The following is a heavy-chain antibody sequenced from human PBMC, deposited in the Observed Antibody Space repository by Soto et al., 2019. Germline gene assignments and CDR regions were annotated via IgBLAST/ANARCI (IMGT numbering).Heavy chain of an antibody. D-gene: IGHD6-6*01. CDR1: GYSFTTCG. CDR2: INAASGAT. J-gene: IGHJ5*02. Sequence: ASVKVSCKASGYSFTTCGVHWVRQAPGQRLEWLGWINAASGATKYSQKFQGRVTITRDTSASTSFLELSSLTSEDTALYFCAKESPRVQVPGTGSYDPWGQGTQVTVSS. V-gene: IGHV1-3*01. CDR3: AKESPRVQVPGTGSYDP.